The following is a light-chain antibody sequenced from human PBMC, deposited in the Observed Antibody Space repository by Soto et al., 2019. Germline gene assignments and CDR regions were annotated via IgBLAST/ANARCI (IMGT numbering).Light chain of an antibody. J-gene: IGKJ1*01. CDR3: QQCGSSPWT. CDR1: QSVSSYY. Sequence: EIVLTQSPGTLSLSPGERATLSCRASQSVSSYYLAWYQQKPGQAPRLLIYAASSRATGIPDRFSGGGSGTDFTLTIRRLEPEDFEVYYCQQCGSSPWTFGQGTKVDIK. CDR2: AAS. V-gene: IGKV3-20*01.